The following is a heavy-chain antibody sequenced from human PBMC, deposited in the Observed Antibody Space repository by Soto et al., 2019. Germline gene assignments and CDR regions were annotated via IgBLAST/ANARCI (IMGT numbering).Heavy chain of an antibody. CDR2: INHSGST. Sequence: QLQLQESGSGLVKPSQTLSLTCAVSGGSISSGGYSWSWIRQPPGQGLEWIGYINHSGSTYYNPSLQSRVTISVDRSKNQFSLKLSSVTAADTAVYDCPRGEFIGVAQSFAYWAQGTLVTVSS. CDR1: GGSISSGGYS. J-gene: IGHJ4*02. CDR3: PRGEFIGVAQSFAY. D-gene: IGHD3-3*01. V-gene: IGHV4-30-2*01.